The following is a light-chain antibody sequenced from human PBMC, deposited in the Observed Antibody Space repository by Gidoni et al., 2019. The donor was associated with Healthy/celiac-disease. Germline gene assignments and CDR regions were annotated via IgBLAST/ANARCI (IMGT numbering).Light chain of an antibody. CDR2: GAS. J-gene: IGKJ2*01. CDR1: QSVSSSY. CDR3: QQYGSSPYT. Sequence: EIVLTQSPGTLSLSPGERATLSCRASQSVSSSYLAWYQQKPGLLIYGASSRATGIPDRFSGSWSGTDFTLTISRLEPEDFAVYYCQQYGSSPYTFXQXTKLEIK. V-gene: IGKV3-20*01.